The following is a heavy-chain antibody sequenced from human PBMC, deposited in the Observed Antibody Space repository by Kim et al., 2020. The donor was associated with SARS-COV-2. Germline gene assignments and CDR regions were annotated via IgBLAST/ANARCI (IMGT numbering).Heavy chain of an antibody. CDR2: IYSGGST. CDR1: GFTVSSNY. D-gene: IGHD6-13*01. V-gene: IGHV3-53*01. Sequence: GGSLRLSCAASGFTVSSNYMSWVRQAPGKGLEWVSVIYSGGSTYYADSVKGRFTISRDNSKNTLYLQMNSLRAEDTAVYYCAREPGIAADSYGMDVWGQGTTVTVSS. CDR3: AREPGIAADSYGMDV. J-gene: IGHJ6*02.